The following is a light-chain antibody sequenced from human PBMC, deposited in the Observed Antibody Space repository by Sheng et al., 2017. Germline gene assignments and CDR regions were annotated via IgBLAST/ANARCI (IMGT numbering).Light chain of an antibody. Sequence: EIVMTQSPATLSVSPGERVTLSCRASQSISTHLAWYQQKPCQAPRLLIYGASTRATGIPARFSGSGSGTDFTLTISSLQSEDSAVYYCQQYNNWPPYSFGQGTKLEIK. V-gene: IGKV3-15*01. J-gene: IGKJ2*03. CDR1: QSISTH. CDR3: QQYNNWPPYS. CDR2: GAS.